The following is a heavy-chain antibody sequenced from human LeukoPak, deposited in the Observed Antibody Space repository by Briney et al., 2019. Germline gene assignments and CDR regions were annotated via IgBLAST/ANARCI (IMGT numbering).Heavy chain of an antibody. D-gene: IGHD6-19*01. CDR2: ISSSGSYI. V-gene: IGHV3-21*01. J-gene: IGHJ4*02. CDR3: AREGKYSSNDY. CDR1: GFTFSSYS. Sequence: PGGSLRLSCAASGFTFSSYSMNWVRQAPGKGLEWVSSISSSGSYIYHADSVKGRFTISRDNAKNSLYLQMNSLRAEDTAVYYCAREGKYSSNDYWGQGTLVTVSS.